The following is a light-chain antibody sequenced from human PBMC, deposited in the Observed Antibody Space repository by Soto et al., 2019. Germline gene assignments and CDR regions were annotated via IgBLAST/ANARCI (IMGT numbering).Light chain of an antibody. CDR2: DVS. CDR1: QSVSSY. Sequence: EIVLTQSPATLSLSPGERATLSCRASQSVSSYLAWYQQKPGQAPRLLIYDVSNRATGIPARFSGSGSGTDFTLTISSLEPEDFAVYYCQQRSNWPRFTFVPGTKVDIK. J-gene: IGKJ3*01. CDR3: QQRSNWPRFT. V-gene: IGKV3-11*01.